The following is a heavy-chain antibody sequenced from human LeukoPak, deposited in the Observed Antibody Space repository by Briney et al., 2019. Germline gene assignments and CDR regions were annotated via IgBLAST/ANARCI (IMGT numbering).Heavy chain of an antibody. D-gene: IGHD6-19*01. Sequence: SETLSLTCTVSGGSISSGTYYWSWIRQPAGKGLEWIGRMYTSGSTNYNPSLKSRVTILVDTSKNQFSLKLRSVTAADTAVYYCARANYIAVDGYFDYWGQGTLVTVFS. CDR2: MYTSGST. CDR1: GGSISSGTYY. CDR3: ARANYIAVDGYFDY. J-gene: IGHJ4*02. V-gene: IGHV4-61*02.